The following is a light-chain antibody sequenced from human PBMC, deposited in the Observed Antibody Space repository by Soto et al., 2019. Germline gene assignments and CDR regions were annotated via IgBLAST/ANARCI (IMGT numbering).Light chain of an antibody. Sequence: DIQMTQSPASVSASVGDRVTITCRASQAIDSWLALYQQKPGEAPKLLIFTGSLLHSGVPPRFSGSGSGTDFTLTISSLHPEVFATHYCHQTLSFPPTFGQGTKV. V-gene: IGKV1-12*01. J-gene: IGKJ2*01. CDR1: QAIDSW. CDR2: TGS. CDR3: HQTLSFPPT.